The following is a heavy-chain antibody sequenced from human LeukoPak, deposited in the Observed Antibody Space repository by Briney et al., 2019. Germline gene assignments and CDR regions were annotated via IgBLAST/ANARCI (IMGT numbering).Heavy chain of an antibody. V-gene: IGHV3-64D*06. D-gene: IGHD5-18*01. CDR1: GFTFSRNA. CDR2: ISSDGGST. Sequence: RLGGSLRLSCSASGFTFSRNALHWVRQAPGKGLEYVSGISSDGGSTYYADSVRGRFTISRDNSKNTLYLQMSSLRHEDTAEYYCVKDLTAMDDYWGQGTLVTVSS. J-gene: IGHJ4*02. CDR3: VKDLTAMDDY.